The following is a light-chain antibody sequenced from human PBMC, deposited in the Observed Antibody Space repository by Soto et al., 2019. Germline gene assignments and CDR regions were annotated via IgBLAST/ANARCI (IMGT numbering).Light chain of an antibody. J-gene: IGLJ1*01. V-gene: IGLV1-44*01. CDR3: AAWDDSLNGYV. CDR1: SSNIGSNT. CDR2: SNN. Sequence: QSVLTQPPSASGTPGQRVTISCSGSSSNIGSNTVNWFQQLPGTAPKLFIYSNNRRPSGVPDRFSGSKSGTSASLAISGLQSEDEADYYCAAWDDSLNGYVFGTGTKLTVL.